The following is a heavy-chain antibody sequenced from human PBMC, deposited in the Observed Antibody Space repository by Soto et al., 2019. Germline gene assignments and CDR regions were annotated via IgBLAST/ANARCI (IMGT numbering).Heavy chain of an antibody. D-gene: IGHD6-13*01. Sequence: EVQLLESGGGLVQPGGSLRISCAASGFIFSSFAMRWVRQAPGRGVEWVSGVSGSGGNTYYAESVKGRFTVSRDNVKKTLYLQMNSLRAEDTAVYYCAKDSKYSNTWYYFDNWGQGTLVTVSS. CDR1: GFIFSSFA. CDR2: VSGSGGNT. CDR3: AKDSKYSNTWYYFDN. V-gene: IGHV3-23*01. J-gene: IGHJ4*02.